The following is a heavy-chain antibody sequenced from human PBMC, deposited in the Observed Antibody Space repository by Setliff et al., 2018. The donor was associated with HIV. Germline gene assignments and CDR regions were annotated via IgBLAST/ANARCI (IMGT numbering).Heavy chain of an antibody. CDR3: ARGKTWLRFLDY. CDR1: GYTFNNYG. D-gene: IGHD5-12*01. Sequence: GASVKVSCKASGYTFNNYGISWVRQAPGQGLEWMGWINTHSGYTNYAQNVQGRATVTMDTSTSTAYMELRSLKSEDTAVYYCARGKTWLRFLDYWGQGTLVTVSS. J-gene: IGHJ4*02. V-gene: IGHV1-18*01. CDR2: INTHSGYT.